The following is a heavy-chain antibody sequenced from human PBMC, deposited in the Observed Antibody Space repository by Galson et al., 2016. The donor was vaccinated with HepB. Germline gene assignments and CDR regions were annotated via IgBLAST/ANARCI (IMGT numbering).Heavy chain of an antibody. D-gene: IGHD5-24*01. CDR1: GFTFSSYG. V-gene: IGHV3-30*18. Sequence: SLRLSCAASGFTFSSYGMHWVRQAPGKGLEWVAIISYDGRNKYYADSVKGRITISRDNAKNTLYLQVNSLRAEDTAVYYCAKNVQYPREYYFDHWGRGTLVTVPS. J-gene: IGHJ4*02. CDR3: AKNVQYPREYYFDH. CDR2: ISYDGRNK.